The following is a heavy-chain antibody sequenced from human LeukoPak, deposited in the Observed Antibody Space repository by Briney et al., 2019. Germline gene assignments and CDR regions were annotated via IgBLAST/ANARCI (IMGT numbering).Heavy chain of an antibody. V-gene: IGHV3-21*01. CDR2: ISSSSSYI. CDR1: GFTFSSYS. D-gene: IGHD2-15*01. J-gene: IGHJ3*02. Sequence: PGGSLRLSCAASGFTFSSYSMNWVRQAPGKGLEWVSSISSSSSYIYYADSVKGRFTISRDNAKNSLYLQMNSLRAEDTAVYYCARDEHSVAAKRRGDAFDIWGQGTMVTVSS. CDR3: ARDEHSVAAKRRGDAFDI.